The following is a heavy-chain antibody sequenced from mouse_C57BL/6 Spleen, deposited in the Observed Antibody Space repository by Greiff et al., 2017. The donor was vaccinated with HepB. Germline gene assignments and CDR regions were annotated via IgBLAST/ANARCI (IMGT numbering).Heavy chain of an antibody. Sequence: EVQGVESVAELVRPGASVKLSCTASGFNIKNTYMHWVKQRPEQGLEWIGRIDPANGNTKYAPKFQGKATITADTSSNTAYLQLSSLTSEDTAIYYCARYDYDGYYAMDYWGQGTSVTVSS. CDR1: GFNIKNTY. D-gene: IGHD2-4*01. V-gene: IGHV14-3*01. J-gene: IGHJ4*01. CDR3: ARYDYDGYYAMDY. CDR2: IDPANGNT.